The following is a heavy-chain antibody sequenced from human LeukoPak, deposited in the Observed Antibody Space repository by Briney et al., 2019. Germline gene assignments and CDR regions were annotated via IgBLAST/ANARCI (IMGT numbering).Heavy chain of an antibody. V-gene: IGHV1-3*01. Sequence: ASVKVSCKASGYTFTTYAMNWVRQAPGQRLEWMGWINAGNGNTKYSEKFQGRVTITRDTSANIVYMELNSLRSQDTGVYYCARDEVDYYGMDVWGQGTTITVSS. CDR1: GYTFTTYA. CDR3: ARDEVDYYGMDV. D-gene: IGHD3-10*01. CDR2: INAGNGNT. J-gene: IGHJ6*02.